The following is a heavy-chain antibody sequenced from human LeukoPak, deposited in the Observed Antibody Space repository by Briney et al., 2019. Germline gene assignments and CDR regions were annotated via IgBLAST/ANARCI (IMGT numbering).Heavy chain of an antibody. CDR1: GYTFTGYY. V-gene: IGHV1-2*04. J-gene: IGHJ5*02. Sequence: ASVKVSCKASGYTFTGYYMHWVRQAPGQGLEWMGWINPNSGGTNYAQKFQGWVTMTRDTSISTAYMELSRLRSDDTAVYYCARDRTSHLTYYYDSSGYYPNWFDPWGQGTLVTVSS. CDR2: INPNSGGT. CDR3: ARDRTSHLTYYYDSSGYYPNWFDP. D-gene: IGHD3-22*01.